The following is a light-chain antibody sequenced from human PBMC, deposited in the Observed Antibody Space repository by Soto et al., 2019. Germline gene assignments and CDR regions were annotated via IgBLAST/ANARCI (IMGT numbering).Light chain of an antibody. Sequence: QSVLTQPPSASGTPGQRVTISCSGTSSDLGSYNLVSWYQQHPGKAPKLMIYEGSKRPSGVSYRFSGSKSANTASLTISGLQTEDEADYYCCSYAGSSTFVFGTGTKVTVL. CDR2: EGS. J-gene: IGLJ1*01. CDR1: SSDLGSYNL. CDR3: CSYAGSSTFV. V-gene: IGLV2-23*01.